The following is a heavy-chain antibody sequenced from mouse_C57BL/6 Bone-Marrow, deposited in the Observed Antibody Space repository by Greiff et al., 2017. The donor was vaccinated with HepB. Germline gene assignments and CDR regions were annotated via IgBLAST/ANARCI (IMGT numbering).Heavy chain of an antibody. CDR2: IDPNSGGT. J-gene: IGHJ1*03. V-gene: IGHV1-72*01. CDR1: GYTFTSYW. CDR3: ARNGIITTVVDWYVDV. Sequence: QVQLQQPGAELVKPGASVKLSCKASGYTFTSYWMHWVKQRPGRGLEWIGRIDPNSGGTKYNEKFKSKATLTVDKPSSTAYMQLSSLTSEDSAVYYCARNGIITTVVDWYVDVWGTGTTVTVSS. D-gene: IGHD1-1*01.